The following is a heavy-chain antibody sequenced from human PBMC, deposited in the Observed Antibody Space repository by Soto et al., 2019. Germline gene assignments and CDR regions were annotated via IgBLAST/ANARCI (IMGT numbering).Heavy chain of an antibody. CDR1: GGSISRSDW. V-gene: IGHV4-4*02. D-gene: IGHD2-21*01. J-gene: IGHJ6*02. CDR3: ARQEAGEYYYGMDV. Sequence: SETLSLTCAVSGGSISRSDWWNWVRQPPGKGLEWIGEISESGSPNYNPSLKSRVTISIDKAKKYFSLKLDSVTAADTAVYYCARQEAGEYYYGMDVWGQGTTVTVSS. CDR2: ISESGSP.